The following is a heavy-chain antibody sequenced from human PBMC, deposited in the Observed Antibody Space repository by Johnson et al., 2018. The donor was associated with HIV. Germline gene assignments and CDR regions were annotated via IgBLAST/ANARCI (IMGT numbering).Heavy chain of an antibody. D-gene: IGHD6-19*01. J-gene: IGHJ3*02. V-gene: IGHV3-20*04. Sequence: VQLVESGGGLVQSGGSLSLSCGASGFSVSNNYMNWVRQAPGKGLEWVSGINWNGGSTGYADSLKGRFTISRDNAKNSLYLQMNSLRAEDTALYYCARDHPQWPSIWGQGTMVTVSS. CDR2: INWNGGST. CDR3: ARDHPQWPSI. CDR1: GFSVSNNY.